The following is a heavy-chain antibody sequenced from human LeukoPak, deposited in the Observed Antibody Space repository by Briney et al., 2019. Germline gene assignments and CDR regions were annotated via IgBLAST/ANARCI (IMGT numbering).Heavy chain of an antibody. CDR2: ISGSGGST. Sequence: GGSLRLSCAASGFTFSSYAMSWVRQAPGKGLEWVSAISGSGGSTYYADSVEGRFTISRDNSKNTLYLQMNSLRAEDTAVYYCAKDTHSSGYYFFDYWGQGTLVTVSS. J-gene: IGHJ4*02. V-gene: IGHV3-23*01. CDR3: AKDTHSSGYYFFDY. CDR1: GFTFSSYA. D-gene: IGHD3-22*01.